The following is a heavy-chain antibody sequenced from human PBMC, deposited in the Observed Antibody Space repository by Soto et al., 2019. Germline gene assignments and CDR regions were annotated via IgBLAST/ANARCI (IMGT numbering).Heavy chain of an antibody. CDR1: GFAFRTYA. Sequence: GGSLRLSCAASGFAFRTYAMAWVRQAPGKGLEWVSGIWGSGDRTFYADSVKGRFTISRDNSRNTLYLQMYSLTAEDTALYYCAKTGPYCGGDCSRYFYGMDVWGQGTTVTVSS. D-gene: IGHD2-21*02. CDR3: AKTGPYCGGDCSRYFYGMDV. V-gene: IGHV3-23*01. J-gene: IGHJ6*02. CDR2: IWGSGDRT.